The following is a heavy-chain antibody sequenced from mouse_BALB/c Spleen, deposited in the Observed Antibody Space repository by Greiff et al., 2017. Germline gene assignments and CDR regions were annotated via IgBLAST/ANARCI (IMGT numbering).Heavy chain of an antibody. V-gene: IGHV14-1*02. CDR1: GFNIKDYY. CDR3: ARRGTEAMDY. D-gene: IGHD3-3*01. CDR2: IDPENGNT. Sequence: EVQLQQSGAELVKPGASVKLSCTASGFNIKDYYMHWVKQRPEQGLEWIGWIDPENGNTIYDPKFQGKASITADTSSNTAYLQLSSLTSEDTAVYYCARRGTEAMDYWGQGTSVTVSS. J-gene: IGHJ4*01.